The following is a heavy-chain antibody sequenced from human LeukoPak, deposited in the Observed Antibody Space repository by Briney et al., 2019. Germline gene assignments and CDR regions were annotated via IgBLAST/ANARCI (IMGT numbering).Heavy chain of an antibody. V-gene: IGHV1-2*02. CDR3: ARGPRITIFRGAFDI. J-gene: IGHJ3*02. CDR1: GYTFTGYY. CDR2: INPNTGGT. Sequence: ASVKVSCKASGYTFTGYYIHWVRQAPGQGLEWMGWINPNTGGTDYAQKFQGRVTTTRDTSISTAYMELSRLTSDDAAFYYCARGPRITIFRGAFDIWGQGTMVTVSS. D-gene: IGHD3-9*01.